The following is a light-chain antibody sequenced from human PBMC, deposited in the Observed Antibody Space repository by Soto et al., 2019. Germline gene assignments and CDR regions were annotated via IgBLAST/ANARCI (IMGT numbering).Light chain of an antibody. J-gene: IGLJ1*01. CDR2: EVS. CDR1: SSDVGRYNY. Sequence: QSVLTQPPSASGSPGQSVTISCTGTSSDVGRYNYISWYQQRPGKAPKLIIYEVSKRPSGVPDRLSGFKHGHTASLTVSVLQAEDEADYYCSSYAGNSRYVFGTGTKVTVL. CDR3: SSYAGNSRYV. V-gene: IGLV2-8*01.